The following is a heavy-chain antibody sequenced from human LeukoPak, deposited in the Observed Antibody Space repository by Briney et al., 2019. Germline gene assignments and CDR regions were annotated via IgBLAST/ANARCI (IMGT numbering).Heavy chain of an antibody. D-gene: IGHD6-13*01. CDR2: ISGSGGST. Sequence: GGSLRLSCAASGFTFSDYYMSWIRQAPGKGLEWVSAISGSGGSTYYADSVKGRFTISRDNSKNTLYLQMNSLRAEDTAVYYCANTPIAAAGFDFDYWGQGTLVTVSS. CDR3: ANTPIAAAGFDFDY. V-gene: IGHV3-23*01. CDR1: GFTFSDYY. J-gene: IGHJ4*02.